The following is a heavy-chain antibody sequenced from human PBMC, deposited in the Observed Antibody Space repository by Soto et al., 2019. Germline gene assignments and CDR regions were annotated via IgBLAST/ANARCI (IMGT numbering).Heavy chain of an antibody. Sequence: LGGSLRLSCAASGFTFSSYAMHWVRQAPGKGLEWVAVISYDGSNKYYADSVKGRFTISRDNSKNTLYLQMNSLRAEDTTLYYCWTYCTNGVCPTYYYGMDVWGQGTTVTVS. CDR3: WTYCTNGVCPTYYYGMDV. D-gene: IGHD2-8*01. V-gene: IGHV3-30-3*01. CDR1: GFTFSSYA. CDR2: ISYDGSNK. J-gene: IGHJ6*02.